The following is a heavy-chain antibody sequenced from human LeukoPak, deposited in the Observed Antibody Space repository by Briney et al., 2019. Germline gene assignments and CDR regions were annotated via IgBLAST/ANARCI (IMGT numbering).Heavy chain of an antibody. CDR2: ISWNSGSI. CDR3: ATAAARPGYYFDY. D-gene: IGHD6-13*01. CDR1: GFTFDDYA. V-gene: IGHV3-9*01. J-gene: IGHJ4*02. Sequence: GGSLRLSCAASGFTFDDYAMHWVRQAPGKGLEWVSGISWNSGSIGYADSVKGRFTISRDNAKNSLYLRMNSLRAEDTALYYCATAAARPGYYFDYWGQGTLVTVSS.